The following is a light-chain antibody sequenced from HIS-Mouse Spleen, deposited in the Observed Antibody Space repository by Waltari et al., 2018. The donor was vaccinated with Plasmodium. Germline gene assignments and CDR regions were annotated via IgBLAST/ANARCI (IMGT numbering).Light chain of an antibody. V-gene: IGKV3-15*01. J-gene: IGKJ3*01. CDR2: GAS. CDR1: QSVSSN. CDR3: QQYNNWPPIFT. Sequence: EIVMTQSPATLSVSPGERATLSCRASQSVSSNLARYQQKPGQAPRLLIYGASTRATGIPARFSGSGSGTEFTLTISSLQSEDFAGYYCQQYNNWPPIFTFGPGTKVDIK.